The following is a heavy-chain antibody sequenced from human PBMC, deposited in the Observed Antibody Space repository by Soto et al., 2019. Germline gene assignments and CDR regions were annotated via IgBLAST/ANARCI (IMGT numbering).Heavy chain of an antibody. J-gene: IGHJ5*02. CDR3: ARGAGGSRFVWFDP. CDR2: INQDGSEK. CDR1: GFILSSYW. D-gene: IGHD2-15*01. V-gene: IGHV3-7*01. Sequence: PGGSLRLSCAASGFILSSYWMSWVRQAPEKGLEWVANINQDGSEKYYVDSVKGRFTISRDNVKNSLYLQMKGLRAEDTAVYYCARGAGGSRFVWFDPWGQGTLVTVSS.